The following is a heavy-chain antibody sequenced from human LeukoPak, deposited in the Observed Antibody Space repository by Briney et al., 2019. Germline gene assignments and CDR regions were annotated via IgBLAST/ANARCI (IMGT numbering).Heavy chain of an antibody. CDR2: ISGSGGST. V-gene: IGHV3-23*01. CDR3: ASVVLTAYYYYMDV. J-gene: IGHJ6*03. Sequence: GGTLRLSCAASGSTFSSYGVSWVRQAPGKGLEWVSAISGSGGSTYYADSVKGRFTISRDNSKNTLYLQMNSLRAEDTAVYYCASVVLTAYYYYMDVWGKGTTVTISS. D-gene: IGHD3-9*01. CDR1: GSTFSSYG.